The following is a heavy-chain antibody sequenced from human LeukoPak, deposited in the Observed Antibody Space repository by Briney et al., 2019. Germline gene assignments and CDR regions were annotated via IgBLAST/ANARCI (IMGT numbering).Heavy chain of an antibody. D-gene: IGHD3-10*02. CDR1: GFTFSSYE. J-gene: IGHJ6*04. V-gene: IGHV3-48*03. CDR3: AELGITMIGGV. Sequence: GGSLRLSCAASGFTFSSYEMNWVRQAPGKGLEWVSYISSSGGTIYYADSVKGRFTISRDNAKNSLYLEMNSVRAEDTAVYYCAELGITMIGGVWGKGTTVTISS. CDR2: ISSSGGTI.